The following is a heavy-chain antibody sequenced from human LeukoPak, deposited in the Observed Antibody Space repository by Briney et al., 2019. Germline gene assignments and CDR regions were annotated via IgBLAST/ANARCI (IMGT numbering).Heavy chain of an antibody. D-gene: IGHD6-19*01. V-gene: IGHV5-10-1*01. Sequence: GESLKISCKSSGYSFSTYWIGWVRQMPGKGLEWMGRIDPSDSYTNYSPSFQGHVTISADKSISTAYLQWSSLKASDTAMYYCASSGYSSGWYDYWGQGTLVTVSS. CDR2: IDPSDSYT. J-gene: IGHJ4*02. CDR1: GYSFSTYW. CDR3: ASSGYSSGWYDY.